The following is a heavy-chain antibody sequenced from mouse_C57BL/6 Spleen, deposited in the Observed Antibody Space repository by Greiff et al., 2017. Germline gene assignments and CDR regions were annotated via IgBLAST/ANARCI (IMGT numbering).Heavy chain of an antibody. D-gene: IGHD2-3*01. CDR1: GYTFTSYG. V-gene: IGHV1-81*01. J-gene: IGHJ4*01. CDR2: IYPRSGNT. Sequence: QVQLKQSGAELARPGASVKLSCKASGYTFTSYGISWVKQRPGQGLEWIGEIYPRSGNTYYNEKFKGKATLTADKSSSTAYMELRSLTSEDSAVYFCARSLPGLLQMDYWGQGTSVTVSS. CDR3: ARSLPGLLQMDY.